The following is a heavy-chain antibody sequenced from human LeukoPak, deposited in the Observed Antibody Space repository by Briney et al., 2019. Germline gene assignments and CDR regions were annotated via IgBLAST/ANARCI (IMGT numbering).Heavy chain of an antibody. CDR3: ARAKPKNMVRGLIMRRESRYYFDY. D-gene: IGHD3-10*01. V-gene: IGHV3-7*01. CDR1: GFTFSSYW. Sequence: PGGSLRLTCAASGFTFSSYWMSWVRQAPGKGLEWVAIIKQDGSEKYYVDSVKGRFTISRDNAKNSLYLQMNSLRAEDTAVYYCARAKPKNMVRGLIMRRESRYYFDYWGQGTLVTVSS. CDR2: IKQDGSEK. J-gene: IGHJ4*02.